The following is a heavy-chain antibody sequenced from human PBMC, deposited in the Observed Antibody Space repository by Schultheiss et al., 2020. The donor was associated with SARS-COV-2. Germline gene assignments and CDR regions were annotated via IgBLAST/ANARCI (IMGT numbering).Heavy chain of an antibody. Sequence: GGSLRLSCAASGFTFSSYGMHWVRQAPGKGLEYVSAISSNGGSTYYADSVKGRFTISRDNAKSSLFLQMNSLRAEDTAVYYCARVGRDCSHGVCYNAEYFQYWGQGTLVTGSS. D-gene: IGHD2-8*01. V-gene: IGHV3-64*04. CDR3: ARVGRDCSHGVCYNAEYFQY. CDR1: GFTFSSYG. CDR2: ISSNGGST. J-gene: IGHJ1*01.